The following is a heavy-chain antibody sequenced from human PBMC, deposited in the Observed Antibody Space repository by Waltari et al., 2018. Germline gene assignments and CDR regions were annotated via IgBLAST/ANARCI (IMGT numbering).Heavy chain of an antibody. CDR1: GYPFRKYA. Sequence: QVHLVQSGAEVKKPGASVKVSCKASGYPFRKYALHWVRQAPGQSLEWMGWINTDTGNTRYSQKFQARVTISRDTSASTGYMELSSLRSEDTAVYYCAKVKCTNIICYLDYWGQGTLVSVSS. D-gene: IGHD2-2*01. CDR3: AKVKCTNIICYLDY. J-gene: IGHJ4*02. CDR2: INTDTGNT. V-gene: IGHV1-3*04.